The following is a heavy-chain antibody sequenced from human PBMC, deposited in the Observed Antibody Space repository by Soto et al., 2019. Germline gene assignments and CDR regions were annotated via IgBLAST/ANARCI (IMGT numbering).Heavy chain of an antibody. CDR3: ARVPYSSGWPRCDY. V-gene: IGHV6-1*01. CDR2: TYYRSKWYN. D-gene: IGHD6-19*01. CDR1: GESVANISAA. Sequence: CAVSGESVANISAAFKWIKKSPSRGLEWLGRTYYRSKWYNEYAVSVKSRITINPDTSKNQFSLHLNSVTPEDTAVYYCARVPYSSGWPRCDYWGQGTLVTAPQ. J-gene: IGHJ4*02.